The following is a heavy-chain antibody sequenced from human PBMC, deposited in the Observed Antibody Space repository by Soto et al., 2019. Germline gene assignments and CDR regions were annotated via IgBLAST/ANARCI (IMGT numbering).Heavy chain of an antibody. D-gene: IGHD3-22*01. V-gene: IGHV3-23*01. J-gene: IGHJ4*02. CDR3: AKDVSFYYDNSGSNFDY. CDR1: GFTFSSYA. CDR2: LSGNSGTT. Sequence: EVQLLESGGGLVQPGGSLRLSCAASGFTFSSYAMSWVRQAPGKGLEWVSALSGNSGTTYYADSVKGRFTISRDNSKNPLYLQMNRLRAEDTAVYYCAKDVSFYYDNSGSNFDYWGQGNLVTVSS.